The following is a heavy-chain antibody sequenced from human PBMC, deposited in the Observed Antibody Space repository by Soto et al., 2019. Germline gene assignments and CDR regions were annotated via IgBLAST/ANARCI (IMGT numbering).Heavy chain of an antibody. CDR3: ARDLETAMVTALDY. V-gene: IGHV3-33*01. CDR2: IWYDGSNK. Sequence: QVQLVESGGGVVQPGRSLRLSCAASGFTFSSYGMHWVRQAPGKGLEWVAVIWYDGSNKYYADSVKGRFTISRDNSKNTLYLQMNSLRAEDTAVYYCARDLETAMVTALDYWGQGTLVTVSS. D-gene: IGHD5-18*01. J-gene: IGHJ4*02. CDR1: GFTFSSYG.